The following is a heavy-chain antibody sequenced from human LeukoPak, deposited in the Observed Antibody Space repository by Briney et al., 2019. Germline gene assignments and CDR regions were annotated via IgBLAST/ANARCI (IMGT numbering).Heavy chain of an antibody. CDR3: ASCRDGYNYNWFDP. CDR2: IIPILGIA. CDR1: GGTFSSYA. D-gene: IGHD5-24*01. Sequence: ASVKVSCKASGGTFSSYAISWVRQAPGQGLEWMGRIIPILGIANYAQKFQGRVTITADKSTSTAYMELSSLRSEDTAVYYCASCRDGYNYNWFDPWGQGTLVTVSS. J-gene: IGHJ5*02. V-gene: IGHV1-69*04.